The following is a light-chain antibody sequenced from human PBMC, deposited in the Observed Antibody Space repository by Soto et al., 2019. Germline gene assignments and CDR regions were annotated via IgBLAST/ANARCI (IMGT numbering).Light chain of an antibody. Sequence: QSVLTQPPSASGSPGQSVTISCTGTSSDVGGYDYVSWYQQHPGKAPKLMIYEVSKRPSGVPDRFSGSKSGNTASLTVSGLQAEDVADYYCSSYAGSSTYVFGTGTKVTVL. V-gene: IGLV2-8*01. CDR1: SSDVGGYDY. J-gene: IGLJ1*01. CDR3: SSYAGSSTYV. CDR2: EVS.